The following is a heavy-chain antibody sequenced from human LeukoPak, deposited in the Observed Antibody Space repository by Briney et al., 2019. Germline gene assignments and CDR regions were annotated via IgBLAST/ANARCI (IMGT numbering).Heavy chain of an antibody. CDR2: INPNSGGA. D-gene: IGHD3-22*01. Sequence: ASVKVSCKASGYTFTGYSIHWVRQAPGQGLEWMGWINPNSGGANYAPKFQGRVTMTRDTSISTAYMELSSLRSEDTAVYYCARGLGTYDSSELTWPMISFWGQGTVVTVSS. J-gene: IGHJ4*02. CDR1: GYTFTGYS. CDR3: ARGLGTYDSSELTWPMISF. V-gene: IGHV1-2*02.